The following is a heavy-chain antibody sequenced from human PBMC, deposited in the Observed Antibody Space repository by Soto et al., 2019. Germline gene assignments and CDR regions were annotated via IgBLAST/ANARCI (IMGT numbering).Heavy chain of an antibody. J-gene: IGHJ4*02. CDR3: ARYRAAEDRADFDY. V-gene: IGHV3-49*04. CDR1: GFPFGGYG. D-gene: IGHD6-13*01. CDR2: IRGKAYGGTT. Sequence: GGSLRLSCRGSGFPFGGYGLSWVRRSPGKGLEWVGAIRGKAYGGTTEYPAAVRGRFIISRDDSKSTAYLQMNNVRTEDTSVDYCARYRAAEDRADFDYWGQGTLVTVSS.